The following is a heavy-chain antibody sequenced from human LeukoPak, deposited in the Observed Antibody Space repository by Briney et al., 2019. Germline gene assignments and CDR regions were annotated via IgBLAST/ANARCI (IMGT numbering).Heavy chain of an antibody. J-gene: IGHJ4*02. CDR2: ITGSGGST. CDR3: ATERNWVFDY. CDR1: GFTFSSYS. D-gene: IGHD7-27*01. V-gene: IGHV3-23*01. Sequence: PGGSLRLSCAASGFTFSSYSMNWVRQAPGKGLEWVSAITGSGGSTYYADSVKGRFTISRDNSKNTLYVQMNSLRAEDTAVYYCATERNWVFDYWGQGTLVTVSS.